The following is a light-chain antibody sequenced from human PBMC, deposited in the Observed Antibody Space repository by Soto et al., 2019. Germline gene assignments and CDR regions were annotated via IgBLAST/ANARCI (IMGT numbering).Light chain of an antibody. CDR3: QQRSNWPPLT. CDR2: DAS. Sequence: EIVLTQSPATLSLSPGERATLSCRASQSVSSYLAWYQQKPGQAPRLLIYDASNRATGIPARFSGSGSGTDFTLTISSLEPEDFAVYYCQQRSNWPPLTVVVGTNVEIK. V-gene: IGKV3-11*01. J-gene: IGKJ4*01. CDR1: QSVSSY.